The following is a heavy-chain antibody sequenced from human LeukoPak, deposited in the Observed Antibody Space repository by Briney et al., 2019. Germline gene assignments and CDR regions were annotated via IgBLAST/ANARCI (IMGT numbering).Heavy chain of an antibody. CDR1: GFTFSSFW. CDR2: IKQDGSEK. V-gene: IGHV3-7*01. J-gene: IGHJ3*02. D-gene: IGHD5-24*01. Sequence: GGSLRPSCAASGFTFSSFWMSWVRQAPGKGLEWVANIKQDGSEKYYVDSVKGRFTISRDDAENSLYLQMNSLRAEDTAVYYCARERSRDGYNNDAFDIWGQGTMVTVSS. CDR3: ARERSRDGYNNDAFDI.